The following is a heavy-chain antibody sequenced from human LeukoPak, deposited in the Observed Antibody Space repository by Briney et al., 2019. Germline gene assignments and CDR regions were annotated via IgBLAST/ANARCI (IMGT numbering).Heavy chain of an antibody. Sequence: SETLSLTCTVCGCSISTTNYYWGWIRQPPGRDLEWIGSIYSSGNTYYNPSLESRVTISVDTSRNQLSLKLTSATAADTSVYYCARHSGLRSPFDPWGQGTLVTVSS. J-gene: IGHJ5*02. D-gene: IGHD3-3*01. CDR2: IYSSGNT. CDR1: GCSISTTNYY. CDR3: ARHSGLRSPFDP. V-gene: IGHV4-39*01.